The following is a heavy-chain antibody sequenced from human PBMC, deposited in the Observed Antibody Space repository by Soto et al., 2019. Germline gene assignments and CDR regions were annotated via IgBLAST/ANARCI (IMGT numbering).Heavy chain of an antibody. D-gene: IGHD1-26*01. Sequence: QLQLQESGSGLVKPSQTLSLTCAVSGGSISSGGYSWSWIRQPPGKGLEWIGYIYHSGSTYYNPSLKSRVTISVDRSKNQFSLKLSSVTAADTAVYYWSSSRGSPVPLDYLGQGTLVTVSS. CDR1: GGSISSGGYS. CDR2: IYHSGST. CDR3: SSSRGSPVPLDY. V-gene: IGHV4-30-2*01. J-gene: IGHJ4*02.